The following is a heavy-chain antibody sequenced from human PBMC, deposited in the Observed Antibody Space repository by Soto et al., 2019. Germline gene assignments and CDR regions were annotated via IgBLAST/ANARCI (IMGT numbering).Heavy chain of an antibody. J-gene: IGHJ3*02. V-gene: IGHV4-34*01. CDR1: GGSFSGYY. CDR2: INHSGST. Sequence: SETLSLTCAVFGGSFSGYYWSGIRQPPGKELEWIGEINHSGSTNYNPSLKSRVTISVDTSKNQFSLKLSSVTAADTAVYYCERPPSRSWYVRDAFDIWGQGTMVT. D-gene: IGHD6-13*01. CDR3: ERPPSRSWYVRDAFDI.